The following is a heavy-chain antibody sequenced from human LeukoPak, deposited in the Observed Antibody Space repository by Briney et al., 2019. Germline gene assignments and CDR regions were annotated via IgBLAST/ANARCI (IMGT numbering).Heavy chain of an antibody. CDR1: GFTFDDYA. CDR3: AKGIDGNY. CDR2: ISWNSGSI. J-gene: IGHJ4*02. Sequence: GGSLRLSCAASGFTFDDYAMHWVRHAPGKGLEWVSGISWNSGSIGYADSVKGRFTISRDNAKNSLYLQMNSLRAEDTALYYCAKGIDGNYWGQGTLVTVSS. V-gene: IGHV3-9*01. D-gene: IGHD5-24*01.